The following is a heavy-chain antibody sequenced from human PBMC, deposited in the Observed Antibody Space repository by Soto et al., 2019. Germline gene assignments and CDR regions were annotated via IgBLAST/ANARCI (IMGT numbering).Heavy chain of an antibody. CDR3: VKRGRNWGAFDF. CDR1: GLILNNYP. V-gene: IGHV3-23*01. CDR2: IGGTEGDSDGVP. J-gene: IGHJ3*01. Sequence: VQLLESGGDLVQPGGSLRLSCVASGLILNNYPMSWVRQAPGRGLVRVSIIGGTEGDSDGVPWYEASVKGRFTISRDSSANTLFLHMDNLGAEDSALYYCVKRGRNWGAFDFWGQGTTVVVSS. D-gene: IGHD7-27*01.